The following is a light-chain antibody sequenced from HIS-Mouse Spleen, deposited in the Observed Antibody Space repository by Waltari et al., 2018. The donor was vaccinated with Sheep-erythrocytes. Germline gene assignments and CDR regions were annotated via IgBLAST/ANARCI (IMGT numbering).Light chain of an antibody. CDR2: QDS. J-gene: IGLJ2*01. CDR3: QAWDSSTAV. CDR1: KLGDKY. Sequence: SYELTQPPSVSVSPGQTASITCSGDKLGDKYACWYQQKPGQSPVLVIYQDSKRPSGVPGRLSGSNSGTTATLTISGTQAMDEDDYYCQAWDSSTAVFGGGTKLTVL. V-gene: IGLV3-1*01.